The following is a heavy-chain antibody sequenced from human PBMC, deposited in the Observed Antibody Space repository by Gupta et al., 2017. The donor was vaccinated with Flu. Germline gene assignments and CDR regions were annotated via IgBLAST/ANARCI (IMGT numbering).Heavy chain of an antibody. J-gene: IGHJ3*02. Sequence: KGLEWVSGNSWNSGSIGYADSVKGRFTISRDNAKNSLYLQMNSLRAEDTALYYCAKDKGDGFWSGFPDAFDIWGQGTMVTVSS. D-gene: IGHD3-3*01. V-gene: IGHV3-9*01. CDR2: NSWNSGSI. CDR3: AKDKGDGFWSGFPDAFDI.